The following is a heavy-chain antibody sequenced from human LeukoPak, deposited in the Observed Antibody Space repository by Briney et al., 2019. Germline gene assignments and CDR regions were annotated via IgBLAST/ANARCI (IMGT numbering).Heavy chain of an antibody. CDR1: GFTFSSYA. Sequence: GGSLRLSCAASGFTFSSYAMSWVCQAPGKGLEWVSTISGSGGVTYYPDSVRGRFTISRDNSKNTLHLQMDSLRAEDTAIYYCAKWPEGATPKFHYWSQGTLVTVSS. CDR3: AKWPEGATPKFHY. D-gene: IGHD1-26*01. CDR2: ISGSGGVT. J-gene: IGHJ4*02. V-gene: IGHV3-23*01.